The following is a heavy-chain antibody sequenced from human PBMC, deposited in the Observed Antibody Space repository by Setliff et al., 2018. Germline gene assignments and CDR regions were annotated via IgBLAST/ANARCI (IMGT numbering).Heavy chain of an antibody. D-gene: IGHD3-10*01. CDR2: IYYSGDT. V-gene: IGHV4-59*01. J-gene: IGHJ4*02. CDR1: GGSISSYY. Sequence: SETLSLTCTVSGGSISSYYWSWIRQPPGRGLEWIGYIYYSGDTKSNTSLKSRVTMTVDTSKNQFFLKLNSVTSADTAVSYCARDRTYYGSGTYTRWFDYWGQGTLVTVSS. CDR3: ARDRTYYGSGTYTRWFDY.